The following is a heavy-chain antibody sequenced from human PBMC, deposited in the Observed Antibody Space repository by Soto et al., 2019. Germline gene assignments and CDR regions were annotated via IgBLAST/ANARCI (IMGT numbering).Heavy chain of an antibody. J-gene: IGHJ6*02. CDR3: AREHMIARAKYYYYGMDV. Sequence: PGGSLRLSCAASGFTFSSYAMHWVRQAPGKGLEWVAVISYDGSNKYYADSVKGRFTISRDNSKNTLYLQMNSLRAEDTAVYYCAREHMIARAKYYYYGMDVWGQGTTVTVSS. CDR2: ISYDGSNK. V-gene: IGHV3-30-3*01. CDR1: GFTFSSYA. D-gene: IGHD3-22*01.